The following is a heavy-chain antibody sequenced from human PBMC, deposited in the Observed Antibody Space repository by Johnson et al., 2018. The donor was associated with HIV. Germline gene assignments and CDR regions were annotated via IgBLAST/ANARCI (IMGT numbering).Heavy chain of an antibody. Sequence: VQLVESGGGLVQPGGSLRLSCAASGFTVSSNYMSWVRQAPGKGLEWVSIIYSGGSKNYTDSVRGRLTISRDNSKNTLFLQMNSLRAEDTAMYYCASRSRGWLEGAFDIWGQGTMVTVSS. D-gene: IGHD6-19*01. J-gene: IGHJ3*02. CDR3: ASRSRGWLEGAFDI. CDR1: GFTVSSNY. V-gene: IGHV3-66*01. CDR2: IYSGGSK.